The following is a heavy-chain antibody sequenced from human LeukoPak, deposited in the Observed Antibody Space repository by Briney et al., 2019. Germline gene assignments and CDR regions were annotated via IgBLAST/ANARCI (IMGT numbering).Heavy chain of an antibody. D-gene: IGHD3-9*01. CDR3: ARDNVDYDILTGHPHYFDY. J-gene: IGHJ4*02. Sequence: GASVKVSFKASGYTFTGYYMHWVRQAPGQGLEWMGWINPNSGGTNYAQKFQGRVTMTRDTSISTAYMELSRLRSDGTAVYYCARDNVDYDILTGHPHYFDYWGQGTLVTVSS. CDR2: INPNSGGT. CDR1: GYTFTGYY. V-gene: IGHV1-2*02.